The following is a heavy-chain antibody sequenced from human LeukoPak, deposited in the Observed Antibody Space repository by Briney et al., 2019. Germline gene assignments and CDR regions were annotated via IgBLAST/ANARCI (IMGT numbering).Heavy chain of an antibody. CDR2: IYYSGST. V-gene: IGHV4-59*08. Sequence: SETLSLTCTVSSGSISSYYWSWIRQPPGKGLEWIGYIYYSGSTNYNPSLKSRVTISVDTSKNQFSLRLSSVAAADTAVYYCARRGYSYGFNWFDPWGQGTLVTVSS. CDR1: SGSISSYY. D-gene: IGHD5-18*01. J-gene: IGHJ5*02. CDR3: ARRGYSYGFNWFDP.